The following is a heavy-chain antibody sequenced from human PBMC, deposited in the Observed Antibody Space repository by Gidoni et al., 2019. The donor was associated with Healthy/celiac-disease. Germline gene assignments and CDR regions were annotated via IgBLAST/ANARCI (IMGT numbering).Heavy chain of an antibody. V-gene: IGHV4-31*03. CDR1: GGSISRGGYY. D-gene: IGHD2-2*01. CDR3: ALAVVPAGQGGYYMDV. CDR2: IYYSGST. Sequence: QVQLQESGPGLVKPSQTLSLTCPVSGGSISRGGYYWSWIRQHPGKGLEWIGYIYYSGSTYYNPSLKSRVTISVDTSKNQFSLKLSSVTAADTAVYYCALAVVPAGQGGYYMDVWGKGTTVTVSS. J-gene: IGHJ6*03.